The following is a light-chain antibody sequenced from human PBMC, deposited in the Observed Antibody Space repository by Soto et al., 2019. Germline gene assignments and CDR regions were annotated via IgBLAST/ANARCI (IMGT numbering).Light chain of an antibody. V-gene: IGLV2-14*01. CDR1: SSDIGGYNF. J-gene: IGLJ2*01. CDR2: EVT. CDR3: SSYTSSFTLV. Sequence: QSVLTQPASVSGSPGQSITISCTGTSSDIGGYNFVSWYQQHPGKAPKLIIYEVTNRPSGVSNRFSGSKSANAASLTISGLQTEDEGDYYCSSYTSSFTLVFGGGTKLTVL.